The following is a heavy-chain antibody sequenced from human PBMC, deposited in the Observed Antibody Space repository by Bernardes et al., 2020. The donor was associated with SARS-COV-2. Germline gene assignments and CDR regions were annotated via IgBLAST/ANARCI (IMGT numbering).Heavy chain of an antibody. CDR3: TRSYITMAYYFDS. J-gene: IGHJ4*02. Sequence: GGSLRLSCAASGFTFDDYAMHWVRQAPGKGLEWVSGISWNSGSIGYADSVKGRFTIARDNAKNSVDLQMSGLRAEDTAVYYCTRSYITMAYYFDSWGQGTLVTVSS. D-gene: IGHD3-10*01. CDR1: GFTFDDYA. CDR2: ISWNSGSI. V-gene: IGHV3-9*01.